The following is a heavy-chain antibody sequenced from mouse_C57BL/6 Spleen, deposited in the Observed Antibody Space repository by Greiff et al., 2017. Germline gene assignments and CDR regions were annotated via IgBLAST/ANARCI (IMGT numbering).Heavy chain of an antibody. Sequence: QVQLQQPGAELVRPGSSVKLSCKASGYTFTSYWMHWVKQRPIQGLEWIGNIDPSDSETHYNKKFKDKATLTVDKSTSTAYMQRSSLTSEDSAVCYSARDYDHAMDYWGQGTSVTVSS. CDR1: GYTFTSYW. D-gene: IGHD2-4*01. CDR3: ARDYDHAMDY. V-gene: IGHV1-52*01. J-gene: IGHJ4*01. CDR2: IDPSDSET.